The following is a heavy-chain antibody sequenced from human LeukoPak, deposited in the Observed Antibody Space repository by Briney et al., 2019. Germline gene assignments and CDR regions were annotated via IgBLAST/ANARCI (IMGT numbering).Heavy chain of an antibody. J-gene: IGHJ4*02. CDR2: ISTYNGNT. CDR1: GYTFTSYG. Sequence: ASVKVSCKASGYTFTSYGFSWVRQAPGQGLEWMGWISTYNGNTIYAQKLQGRVTMTADTSTSTAYMELRSLSSDDTAVYYCARAQYCSSTSCFLLGYWGQGTLVTVSS. CDR3: ARAQYCSSTSCFLLGY. V-gene: IGHV1-18*04. D-gene: IGHD2-2*01.